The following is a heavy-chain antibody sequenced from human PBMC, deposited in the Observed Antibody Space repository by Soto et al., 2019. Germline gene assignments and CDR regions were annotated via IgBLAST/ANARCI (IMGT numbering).Heavy chain of an antibody. J-gene: IGHJ4*02. CDR3: AFNSGSGSYYFDY. Sequence: EVQLLESGGGLVQPGGSLRLSCAASGFILSSYAMWWVRQAPGKGLECVSAISGGGETTYYADSVKGRFTISRDNFKNTIYLQMNSLRAEDTAVYYCAFNSGSGSYYFDYWGQGTLVTVSS. CDR2: ISGGGETT. V-gene: IGHV3-23*01. D-gene: IGHD3-10*01. CDR1: GFILSSYA.